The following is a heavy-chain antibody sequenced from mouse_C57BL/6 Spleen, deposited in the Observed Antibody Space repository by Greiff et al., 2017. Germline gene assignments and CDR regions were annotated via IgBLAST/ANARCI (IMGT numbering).Heavy chain of an antibody. CDR3: ASYYGSEDYFDY. D-gene: IGHD1-1*01. J-gene: IGHJ2*01. CDR2: IHPNSGST. V-gene: IGHV1-64*01. CDR1: GYTFTSYW. Sequence: VQLQQPGAELVKPGASVKLSCKASGYTFTSYWMHWVKQRPGQGLEWIGMIHPNSGSTNYNEKFKSKATLTVDKSSSTAYMQLSSLTSEDSAVYYCASYYGSEDYFDYWGQGTTLTVSS.